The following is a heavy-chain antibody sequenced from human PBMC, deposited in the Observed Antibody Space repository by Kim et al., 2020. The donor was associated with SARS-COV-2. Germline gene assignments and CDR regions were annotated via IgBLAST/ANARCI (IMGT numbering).Heavy chain of an antibody. J-gene: IGHJ6*02. D-gene: IGHD2-8*01. CDR1: GFTFSSYG. CDR3: ATAIMGDV. Sequence: GGSLRHSCAASGFTFSSYGMHWVRQAPGKGLEWVAVISYDGSNKYYADSVKGRFTISRDNSKNTLYLQMNSLRAEDTAVYYCATAIMGDVWGQGTTVTVS. CDR2: ISYDGSNK. V-gene: IGHV3-30*03.